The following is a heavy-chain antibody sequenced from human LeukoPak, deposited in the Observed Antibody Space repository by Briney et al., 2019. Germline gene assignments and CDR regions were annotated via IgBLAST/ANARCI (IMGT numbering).Heavy chain of an antibody. CDR1: GYTFTGYY. D-gene: IGHD3-10*01. Sequence: GASVKVSCKASGYTFTGYYMHWVRQAPGQGLELMGWINPNSGGANYAQKFQGRVTMTRDTSISTAYMELSRLRSDDTAVYYCARDLKGRYYYGSGSYSSDAFDIWGQGTMVTVSS. J-gene: IGHJ3*02. V-gene: IGHV1-2*02. CDR2: INPNSGGA. CDR3: ARDLKGRYYYGSGSYSSDAFDI.